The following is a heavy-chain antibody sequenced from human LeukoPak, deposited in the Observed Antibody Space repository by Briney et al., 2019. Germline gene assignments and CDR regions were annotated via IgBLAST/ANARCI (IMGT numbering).Heavy chain of an antibody. Sequence: GGSLRLSCAASGFTVSSNYMSWVRQAPGKGLEWVSVIYSGGSTYYADSVKGRFTISRDNSKNTLYLQMNSLRAEDTAVYYCAKRIYGFPPDYWGQGTLVTVSS. CDR3: AKRIYGFPPDY. D-gene: IGHD5-12*01. V-gene: IGHV3-53*01. CDR2: IYSGGST. J-gene: IGHJ4*02. CDR1: GFTVSSNY.